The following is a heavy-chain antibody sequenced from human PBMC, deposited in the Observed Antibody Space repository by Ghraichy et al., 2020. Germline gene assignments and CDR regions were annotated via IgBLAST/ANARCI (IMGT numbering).Heavy chain of an antibody. J-gene: IGHJ5*02. CDR1: GFTFSSYS. CDR3: ARGVAVAAFDP. D-gene: IGHD6-19*01. Sequence: GGSLRLSCAASGFTFSSYSMNWVHQAPGKGLEWVSYISSGSTTIYYADSVKGRFTISRDNAKSSLYLQMNSLRAEDTAVYYCARGVAVAAFDPWGQGTLVTVSS. CDR2: ISSGSTTI. V-gene: IGHV3-48*01.